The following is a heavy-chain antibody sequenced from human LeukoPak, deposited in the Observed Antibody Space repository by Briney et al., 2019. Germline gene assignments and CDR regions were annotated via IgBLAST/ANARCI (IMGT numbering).Heavy chain of an antibody. J-gene: IGHJ4*02. CDR1: GGSISSGSYY. CDR3: ARERYDFWSGYYTGQGFDY. V-gene: IGHV4-61*02. Sequence: SENLSLTCTVSGGSISSGSYYWSWIRQPAGKGLEWIGRIYTSGSTNYNPSLKSRVTISVDTSKNQFSLKLSSVTAADTAVYYCARERYDFWSGYYTGQGFDYWGQGTLVTVSS. CDR2: IYTSGST. D-gene: IGHD3-3*01.